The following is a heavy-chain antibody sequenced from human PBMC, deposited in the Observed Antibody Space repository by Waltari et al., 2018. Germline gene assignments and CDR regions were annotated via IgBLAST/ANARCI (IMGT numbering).Heavy chain of an antibody. V-gene: IGHV4-34*01. CDR1: GGTVSGYY. D-gene: IGHD6-13*01. J-gene: IGHJ1*01. Sequence: QVQLQQWGAGLLKPSETLSLTCGLYGGTVSGYYWSWIRQPPGKGLEWLGEINQIGDFEYNLSLRGRASMSVDTSKNQVSLELTSVTAAYTAKYFCARYTSSWSKYIQYWGQGSLVIVSS. CDR3: ARYTSSWSKYIQY. CDR2: INQIGDF.